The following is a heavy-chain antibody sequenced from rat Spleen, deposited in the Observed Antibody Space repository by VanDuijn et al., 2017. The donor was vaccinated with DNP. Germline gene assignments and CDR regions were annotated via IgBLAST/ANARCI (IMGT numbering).Heavy chain of an antibody. V-gene: IGHV5S10*01. CDR2: ITYDGSRT. J-gene: IGHJ2*01. CDR3: TTFEGRNA. D-gene: IGHD1-11*01. CDR1: GFTFSDYN. Sequence: EVQLVESGGGLVQSGRSLKVSCAASGFTFSDYNMAWVRQAPKKGLEWVATITYDGSRTYYRDSVKGRFTISRDNAKSTLYLQMDSLRSEDTATYYCTTFEGRNAWGQGVMVTVSS.